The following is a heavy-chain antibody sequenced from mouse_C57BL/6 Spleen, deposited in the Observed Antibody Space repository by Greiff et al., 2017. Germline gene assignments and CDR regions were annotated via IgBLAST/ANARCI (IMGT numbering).Heavy chain of an antibody. CDR3: SREGTRSWFAY. CDR1: GFTFSDYG. V-gene: IGHV5-17*01. J-gene: IGHJ3*01. CDR2: ISSGRSTI. Sequence: VKVVESGGGLVKPGGSLKLSCAASGFTFSDYGMHWVRQAPEKGLEGVAYISSGRSTISYADTVKGGFTLSRDNAKNTLFLQMTSRSSEYTAMYYCSREGTRSWFAYWGQGTLVTVSA. D-gene: IGHD3-3*01.